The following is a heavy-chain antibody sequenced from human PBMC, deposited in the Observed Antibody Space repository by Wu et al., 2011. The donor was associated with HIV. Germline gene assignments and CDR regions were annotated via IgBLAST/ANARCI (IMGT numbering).Heavy chain of an antibody. CDR2: INPSGGST. V-gene: IGHV1-46*01. D-gene: IGHD5-18*01. CDR3: ARGLTVKDTAMVNGGSAFDI. J-gene: IGHJ3*02. CDR1: GYTFTSYY. Sequence: QVQLVQSGAEVKKPGASVKVSCKASGYTFTSYYMHWVRQAPGQGLEWMGIINPSGGSTSYAQKFQGRVTMTRDTSTSTVYMELSSLRSEDTAVYYCARGLTVKDTAMVNGGSAFDIWAKGQWSPSLQ.